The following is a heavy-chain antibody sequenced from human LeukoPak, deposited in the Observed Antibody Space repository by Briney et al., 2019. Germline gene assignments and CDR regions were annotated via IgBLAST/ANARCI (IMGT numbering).Heavy chain of an antibody. J-gene: IGHJ4*02. CDR3: ARESPHYGYDILTGELAGFDY. CDR1: RDSVSSNSAA. V-gene: IGHV6-1*01. D-gene: IGHD3-9*01. Sequence: SQTLSLTCAISRDSVSSNSAAWNWIRQSPSRGLEWLGRTYYRSKWYNDYAVSVKSRITINPDTSKNQFSLQLNSVTPEDTAVYYCARESPHYGYDILTGELAGFDYWGQGTLVTVSS. CDR2: TYYRSKWYN.